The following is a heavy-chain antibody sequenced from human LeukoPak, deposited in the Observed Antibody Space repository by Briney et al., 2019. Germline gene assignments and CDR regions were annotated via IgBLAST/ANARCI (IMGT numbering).Heavy chain of an antibody. CDR2: IYSGGGT. CDR1: GFTVSSNY. CDR3: ARVIRGGVDY. J-gene: IGHJ4*02. Sequence: AGSLRLSCAASGFTVSSNYMSWVRQAPGKGLEWVSVIYSGGGTYYADSVRGRFTISRDKSKNTLELQMNSLRVEDTAVYYCARVIRGGVDYWGQGTLVTVSS. V-gene: IGHV3-53*01. D-gene: IGHD3-10*01.